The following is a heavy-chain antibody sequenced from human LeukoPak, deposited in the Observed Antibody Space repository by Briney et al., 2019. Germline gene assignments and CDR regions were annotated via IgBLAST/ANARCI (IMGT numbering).Heavy chain of an antibody. CDR3: ARGVRRYCSSTSCYTTGFDP. V-gene: IGHV4-31*03. CDR1: GGSISSGGYY. CDR2: IYYSGST. D-gene: IGHD2-2*02. Sequence: SETLSLTCTVSGGSISSGGYYWSWIRQHPGKGLEWIGYIYYSGSTYYNPSPKSRVTISVDTSKNQFSLKLSSVTAADTAVYYCARGVRRYCSSTSCYTTGFDPWGQGTLVTVSS. J-gene: IGHJ5*02.